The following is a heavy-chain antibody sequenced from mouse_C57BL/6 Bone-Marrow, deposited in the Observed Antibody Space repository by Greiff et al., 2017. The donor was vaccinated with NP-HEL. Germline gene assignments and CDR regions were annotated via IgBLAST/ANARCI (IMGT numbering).Heavy chain of an antibody. V-gene: IGHV5-4*03. Sequence: EVKLVESGGGLVKPGGSLKLSCAASGFTFSSYAMSWVRQTPEKRLEWVATISDGGSYTYYPDNVKGRFTISRDNAKNNLYLQMSHLKSEDTAMYYCARGITTVVATGGYWGQGTTLTVSS. CDR3: ARGITTVVATGGY. J-gene: IGHJ2*01. CDR1: GFTFSSYA. D-gene: IGHD1-1*01. CDR2: ISDGGSYT.